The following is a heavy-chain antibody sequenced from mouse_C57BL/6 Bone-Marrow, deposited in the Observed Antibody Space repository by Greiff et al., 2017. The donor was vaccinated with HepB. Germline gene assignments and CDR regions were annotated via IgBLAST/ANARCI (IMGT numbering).Heavy chain of an antibody. CDR2: IYPGNGDT. CDR3: ARADSIYFSYAMDY. J-gene: IGHJ4*01. Sequence: QVQLKQSGAELVRPGASVKMSCKASGYTFTSYNMHWVKQTPRQGLEWIGAIYPGNGDTSYNQKFKGKATLTVDKSSSTAYMQLSSRTSEDSAVYFCARADSIYFSYAMDYWGQGTSVTVSS. CDR1: GYTFTSYN. D-gene: IGHD2-5*01. V-gene: IGHV1-12*01.